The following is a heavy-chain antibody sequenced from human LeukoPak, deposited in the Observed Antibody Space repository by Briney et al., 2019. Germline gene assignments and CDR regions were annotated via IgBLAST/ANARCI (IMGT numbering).Heavy chain of an antibody. CDR3: ARAGSYYVVDL. J-gene: IGHJ2*01. CDR1: GGSISSGGYY. CDR2: IYYSGST. D-gene: IGHD1-26*01. Sequence: SETLSLTCTVSGGSISSGGYYWSWIRQHPGKGLEWIGYIYYSGSTNYNPSLKSRVTISVDMSKNQFSLKLSSVTAADTAVYYCARAGSYYVVDLWGRGTLVTVSS. V-gene: IGHV4-61*08.